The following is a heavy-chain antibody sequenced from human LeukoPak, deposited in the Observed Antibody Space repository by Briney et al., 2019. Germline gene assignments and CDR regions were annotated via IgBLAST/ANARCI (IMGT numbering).Heavy chain of an antibody. D-gene: IGHD3-22*01. V-gene: IGHV3-9*01. CDR1: GFTFDDYA. Sequence: GGSLRLSCAASGFTFDDYAMHWVRHAPGKGLEWVSGISWNSGSIGYADSVKGRFTISRDNAKNSLYLQMNSLRAEDTALYYCAKCEEYYYDSSGYPLWGAFDIWGQGTMVTVSS. J-gene: IGHJ3*02. CDR3: AKCEEYYYDSSGYPLWGAFDI. CDR2: ISWNSGSI.